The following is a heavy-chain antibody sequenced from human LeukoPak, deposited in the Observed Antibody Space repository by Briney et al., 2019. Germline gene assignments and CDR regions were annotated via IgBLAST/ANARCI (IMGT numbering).Heavy chain of an antibody. CDR3: ARQGYSSGDMDV. CDR2: SNTDGSIT. J-gene: IGHJ6*03. Sequence: GGSLRLSCAATGFTFTSYWMNWVRQAPGKGLLWVSRSNTDGSITRYVDSVKGRFTISRDNAKNTVYLQMNSLRGEDTAVYYCARQGYSSGDMDVWGKGTTVTVSS. V-gene: IGHV3-74*01. D-gene: IGHD6-19*01. CDR1: GFTFTSYW.